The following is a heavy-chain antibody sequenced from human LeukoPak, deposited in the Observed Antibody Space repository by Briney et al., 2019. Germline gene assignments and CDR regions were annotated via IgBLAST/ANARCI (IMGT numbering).Heavy chain of an antibody. CDR1: GGSLSGYY. Sequence: SETLSLTCAVYGGSLSGYYWSWIRHPPGKGLEWIGEINHSGSNNYNPSLKSRVPILVNTSQNQFSLKINPVTAANPVVYYGARDLFRFDPWGQGTLVTVSS. CDR2: INHSGSN. J-gene: IGHJ5*02. CDR3: ARDLFRFDP. V-gene: IGHV4-34*01.